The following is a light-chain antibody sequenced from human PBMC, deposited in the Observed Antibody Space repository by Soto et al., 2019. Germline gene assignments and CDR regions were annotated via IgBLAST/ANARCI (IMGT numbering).Light chain of an antibody. V-gene: IGKV3-15*01. Sequence: DIAMTQSPAILSVSPGERATLSCRASQSVSNDLAWYQQKPGQAPRLLIYGASSRATGIPARFSGSGSGTEFTLTISSLQSEDFAVYFCQQYSNWPQTFGQGTKVEI. CDR1: QSVSND. CDR2: GAS. J-gene: IGKJ1*01. CDR3: QQYSNWPQT.